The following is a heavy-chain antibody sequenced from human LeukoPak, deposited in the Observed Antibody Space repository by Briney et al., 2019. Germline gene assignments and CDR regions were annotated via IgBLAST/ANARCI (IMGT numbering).Heavy chain of an antibody. D-gene: IGHD5-18*01. Sequence: GGSLRLSCAASGFTVSSNYMSWVRQAPGKGLEGVSVIYSGGSTYYADSVKGRFTISRDNSKNTLHLQMNSLRAEDTAVYYCAREVPVDTAMVGDYWGQGTLVTVS. CDR1: GFTVSSNY. V-gene: IGHV3-66*01. J-gene: IGHJ4*02. CDR2: IYSGGST. CDR3: AREVPVDTAMVGDY.